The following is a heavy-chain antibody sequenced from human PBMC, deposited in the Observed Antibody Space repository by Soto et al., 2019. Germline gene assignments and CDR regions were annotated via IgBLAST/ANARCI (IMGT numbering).Heavy chain of an antibody. J-gene: IGHJ5*02. Sequence: VASVKVSCKASCYTFTSYGISWVRQAPGQGLEWMGRISAYNGNTNYAQKLQGRVTMTTDTSTSTAYMELRSLRSDDTAVYYCARVVGALGHWFDPWGQGTLVTVSS. CDR3: ARVVGALGHWFDP. CDR2: ISAYNGNT. D-gene: IGHD1-26*01. CDR1: CYTFTSYG. V-gene: IGHV1-18*01.